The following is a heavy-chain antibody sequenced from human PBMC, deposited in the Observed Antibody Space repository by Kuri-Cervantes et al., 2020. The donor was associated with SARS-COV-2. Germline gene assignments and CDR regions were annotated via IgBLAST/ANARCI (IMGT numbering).Heavy chain of an antibody. J-gene: IGHJ4*02. CDR1: GFTFSDYY. V-gene: IGHV3-11*06. CDR2: ISSSSSYT. D-gene: IGHD3-3*01. Sequence: SLKISCAASGFTFSDYYMSWIRQAPGKGLEWVSYISSSSSYTNYADSVKGRFTISRDNAKNSLYLQMNSLRAEDAAVYYCARGGVGITVDYWGQGTLVTVSS. CDR3: ARGGVGITVDY.